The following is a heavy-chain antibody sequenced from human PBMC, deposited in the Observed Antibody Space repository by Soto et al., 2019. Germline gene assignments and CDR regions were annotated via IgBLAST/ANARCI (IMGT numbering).Heavy chain of an antibody. D-gene: IGHD3-22*01. CDR3: AKVCYYDSSGYDY. CDR2: ISYDGSNK. V-gene: IGHV3-30*18. Sequence: PGGSLRLSCAASGFTFSSDGMHWVRQAPGKGLEWVAVISYDGSNKYYADSVKGRFTISRDNCKNTLYLQMNSLRAEDTAVYYCAKVCYYDSSGYDYWGQGTLVTVSS. CDR1: GFTFSSDG. J-gene: IGHJ4*02.